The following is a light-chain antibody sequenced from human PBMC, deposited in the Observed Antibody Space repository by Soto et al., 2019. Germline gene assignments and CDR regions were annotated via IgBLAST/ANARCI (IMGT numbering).Light chain of an antibody. Sequence: DIQMTQTPSSLSASVGDRGTITCRASQGIDRCLAWYQQKPGKAPTALIYAASSLESGVPSRFSGSGSGTEFTLTISSLQPDDFATYYCQQYNTWTFGQGTKVDI. V-gene: IGKV1D-16*01. CDR3: QQYNTWT. CDR2: AAS. J-gene: IGKJ1*01. CDR1: QGIDRC.